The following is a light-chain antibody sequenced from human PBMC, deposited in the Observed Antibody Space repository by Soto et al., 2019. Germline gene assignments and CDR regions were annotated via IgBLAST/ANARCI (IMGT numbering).Light chain of an antibody. CDR3: QQRYNWPPVT. V-gene: IGKV3-11*01. CDR2: GAS. Sequence: ETVLTQSPATLSLSPGERATLSCRASQSVSNYLDWYQQKPGQAPRLLIYGASNRATGVPARFSGSGSGTDFTLIISSLEPDDFAVYFCQQRYNWPPVTFGQGTRLEIK. CDR1: QSVSNY. J-gene: IGKJ5*01.